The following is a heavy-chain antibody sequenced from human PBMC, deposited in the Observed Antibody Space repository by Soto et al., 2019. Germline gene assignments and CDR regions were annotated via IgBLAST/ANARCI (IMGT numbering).Heavy chain of an antibody. Sequence: VASVKVSCKASRYTFTAYYIHWVRQAPGQGLEWMGWINPNSGDTNYAQKFQGRVTMTRDTSLTTAYMELSRLRSDDTAMYYCARDRRYYDSSGYSSANYYAMDVWGQGTTVTVSS. J-gene: IGHJ6*02. CDR2: INPNSGDT. D-gene: IGHD3-22*01. CDR3: ARDRRYYDSSGYSSANYYAMDV. V-gene: IGHV1-2*02. CDR1: RYTFTAYY.